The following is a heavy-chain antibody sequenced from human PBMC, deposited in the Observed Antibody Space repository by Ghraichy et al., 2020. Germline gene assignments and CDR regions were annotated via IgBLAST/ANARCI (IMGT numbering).Heavy chain of an antibody. V-gene: IGHV3-30*02. CDR3: AKDSADFWSGYSPSGWFDP. J-gene: IGHJ5*02. Sequence: GGSLRLSCAASGFTFSSYGMHWVRQAPGKGLEWVAFIRYDGSNKYYADSVKGRFTISRDNSKNTLYLQMNSLRAEDTAVYYCAKDSADFWSGYSPSGWFDPWGQGTLVTVSS. CDR1: GFTFSSYG. D-gene: IGHD3-3*01. CDR2: IRYDGSNK.